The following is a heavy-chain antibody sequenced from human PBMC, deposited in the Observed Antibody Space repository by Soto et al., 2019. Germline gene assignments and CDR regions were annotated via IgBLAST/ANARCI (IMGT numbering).Heavy chain of an antibody. Sequence: GGSLRLSCAASGFTFSNAWMSWVRQAPGRGREWVGRIKSKTDGGTTDYAAPVKGRFTISRDDSKNTLYLQMNSLKTEDTAVYYCTTDVKDKWLLRDYWGQGTLVTVSS. J-gene: IGHJ4*02. V-gene: IGHV3-15*01. CDR1: GFTFSNAW. CDR3: TTDVKDKWLLRDY. D-gene: IGHD3-22*01. CDR2: IKSKTDGGTT.